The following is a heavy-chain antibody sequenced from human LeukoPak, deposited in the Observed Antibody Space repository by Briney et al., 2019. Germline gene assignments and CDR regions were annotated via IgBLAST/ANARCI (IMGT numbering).Heavy chain of an antibody. CDR1: GYTFTGYY. Sequence: ASVKVSCKASGYTFTGYYMHWVRQAPGQGLEWMGWINPNSGGTNYAQKFQGRVTMTKDTSTSTAYMELRSLTSDDTAVYYCVRGMAVAGIYLYWGQGTLVTVSS. CDR2: INPNSGGT. CDR3: VRGMAVAGIYLY. D-gene: IGHD6-19*01. J-gene: IGHJ4*01. V-gene: IGHV1-2*02.